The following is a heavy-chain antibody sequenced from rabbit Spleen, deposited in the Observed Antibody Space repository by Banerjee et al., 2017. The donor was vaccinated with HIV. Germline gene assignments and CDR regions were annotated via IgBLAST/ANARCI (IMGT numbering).Heavy chain of an antibody. CDR2: IAGSSSGFT. V-gene: IGHV1S40*01. Sequence: QSLEESGGGLVQPEGSLTLTCTASGFSFSSGYDMCWVRQAPGKRLEWISCIAGSSSGFTYSATWAKGRFTCSKTSSTTVTLQMTSLTVADTATYFCARDTGSSFSSYGMDLWGPGTLVTV. CDR3: ARDTGSSFSSYGMDL. CDR1: GFSFSSGYD. J-gene: IGHJ6*01. D-gene: IGHD8-1*01.